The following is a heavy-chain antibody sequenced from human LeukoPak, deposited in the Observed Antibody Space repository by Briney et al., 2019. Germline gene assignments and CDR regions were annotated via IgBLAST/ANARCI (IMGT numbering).Heavy chain of an antibody. CDR3: ARRDSSSGWSCDY. D-gene: IGHD6-19*01. Sequence: SDTLPLTCTVSVGSISNYHWSWIRQPAGKGVEGISQIHTSGSTNYNPPLKGRVTMSIDTPENQLSLTIRSVTAADTAVYCCARRDSSSGWSCDYWGQGILVTVSS. CDR2: IHTSGST. J-gene: IGHJ4*02. V-gene: IGHV4-4*07. CDR1: VGSISNYH.